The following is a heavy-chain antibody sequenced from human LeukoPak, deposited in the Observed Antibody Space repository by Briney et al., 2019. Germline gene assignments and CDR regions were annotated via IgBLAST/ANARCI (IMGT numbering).Heavy chain of an antibody. CDR3: ARRAAAGPFYYMDV. CDR2: IYYSGST. CDR1: GGSISSSSYY. D-gene: IGHD6-13*01. V-gene: IGHV4-39*01. Sequence: SETLSPTCTVSGGSISSSSYYWGWTRQPPGKGLEWIGSIYYSGSTYYNPSLKSRVTISVDTSKNQFSLKLSSVTAADTAVYYCARRAAAGPFYYMDVWGKGTTVTVSS. J-gene: IGHJ6*03.